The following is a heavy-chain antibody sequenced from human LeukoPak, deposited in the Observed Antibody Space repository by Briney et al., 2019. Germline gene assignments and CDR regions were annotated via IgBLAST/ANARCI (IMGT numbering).Heavy chain of an antibody. CDR2: INPSGGST. V-gene: IGHV1-46*02. Sequence: ASLRRSCRASGYTFNSYYMHWVRQARGQGLEWMGKINPSGGSTSYAQKFQGRVTMTRDTSTSTVYMELSSLRSEDTAVYYCARGKLCLFYWGQGTLVTVSS. D-gene: IGHD5-18*01. CDR1: GYTFNSYY. CDR3: ARGKLCLFY. J-gene: IGHJ4*02.